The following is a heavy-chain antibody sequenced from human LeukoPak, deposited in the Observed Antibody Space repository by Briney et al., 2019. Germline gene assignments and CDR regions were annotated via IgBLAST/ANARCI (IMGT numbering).Heavy chain of an antibody. J-gene: IGHJ6*02. CDR3: AKDDGSGPYYYYGMDV. CDR2: ISGDGGAT. CDR1: GFTFDDYA. V-gene: IGHV3-43*02. Sequence: GGSLRLSCAASGFTFDDYALHWAHQAPGKGLEWVSLISGDGGATFYADSLKGRFTISRDNSKNSLYLQMNSLRPEDTAFYYCAKDDGSGPYYYYGMDVWGQGTTVTVSS.